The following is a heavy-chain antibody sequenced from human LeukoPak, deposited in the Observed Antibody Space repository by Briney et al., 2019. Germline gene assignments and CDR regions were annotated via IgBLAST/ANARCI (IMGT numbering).Heavy chain of an antibody. J-gene: IGHJ4*02. Sequence: GGSLRLSCAASGFTFSSYGMHWVRQAPGKGLEWVAVIWYDGSNKYYADSVKGRFTISRDNSKNTLYLQMNSLRAEDTAVYYCARSLGAGYYDSSGYSDWGQGTLVTVSS. CDR3: ARSLGAGYYDSSGYSD. V-gene: IGHV3-33*01. CDR1: GFTFSSYG. D-gene: IGHD3-22*01. CDR2: IWYDGSNK.